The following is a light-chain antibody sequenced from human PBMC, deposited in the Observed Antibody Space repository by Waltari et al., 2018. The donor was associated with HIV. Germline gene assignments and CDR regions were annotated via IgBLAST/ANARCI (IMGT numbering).Light chain of an antibody. Sequence: QSVLTQPPSVSGAPGQRVTISCTGRSPNLGEDPDVHWYQPLPGTAPKLLIYSNDNRPSGVPDRFSGSKSGTSASLAITGLQAEDEADYYCQSYDSSLSGHVFGSGTKVTVL. CDR2: SND. V-gene: IGLV1-40*01. CDR1: SPNLGEDPD. CDR3: QSYDSSLSGHV. J-gene: IGLJ1*01.